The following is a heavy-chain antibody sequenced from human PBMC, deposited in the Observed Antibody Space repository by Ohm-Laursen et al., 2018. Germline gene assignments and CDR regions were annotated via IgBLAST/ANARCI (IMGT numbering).Heavy chain of an antibody. CDR3: ARDKYSKYYYYYGLGV. Sequence: SLRLSCTASGFTIDDYTMHWVRQVPGKGLEWVSSISGGGESTFYADSVEGRFTISRDNSKNTLYLQMNSLRVEDTAVYFCARDKYSKYYYYYGLGVWGQGTTVTVSS. D-gene: IGHD4-11*01. CDR1: GFTIDDYT. J-gene: IGHJ6*02. CDR2: ISGGGEST. V-gene: IGHV3-23*01.